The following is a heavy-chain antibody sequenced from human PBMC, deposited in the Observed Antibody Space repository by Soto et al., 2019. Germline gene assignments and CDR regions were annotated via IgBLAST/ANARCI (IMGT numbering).Heavy chain of an antibody. CDR1: GFTFDDYA. D-gene: IGHD4-17*01. Sequence: EVQLVESGGGLVQPGRSLRLSCAASGFTFDDYAMHWVRQAPGKGLEWVSGISWNSGSIGYADSVKGRFTISRDNAKNSLYLQMNSLRAEDTAVYYCAKDVATVTTLFDYWGQGTLVTVSS. J-gene: IGHJ4*02. CDR2: ISWNSGSI. CDR3: AKDVATVTTLFDY. V-gene: IGHV3-9*01.